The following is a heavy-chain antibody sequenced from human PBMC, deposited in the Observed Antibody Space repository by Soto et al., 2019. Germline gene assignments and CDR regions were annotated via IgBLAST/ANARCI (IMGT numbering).Heavy chain of an antibody. D-gene: IGHD3-10*01. CDR2: ITDNGSST. CDR3: AREPEMSVGYGMDV. J-gene: IGHJ6*02. CDR1: GFTFSTYA. Sequence: VGSLRLSCSASGFTFSTYALHWVRQTPGRGLEYVSAITDNGSSTYYADSVKGRFTISRDSSKNTLYLQMNSLRAEDRAVYYCAREPEMSVGYGMDVWGQGTTVTVSS. V-gene: IGHV3-64*04.